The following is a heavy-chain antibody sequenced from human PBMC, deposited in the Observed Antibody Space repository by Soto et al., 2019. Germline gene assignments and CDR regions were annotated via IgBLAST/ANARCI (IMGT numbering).Heavy chain of an antibody. Sequence: SETLSLTCTVSGGSISSYYWSWIRQPPGKGLEWIGYIYYSGSTNYNPSLKSRVTISVDTSKNQFSLKLSSVTAADTAVYYCARDRSSSGIDYWGQGTLVTVSS. CDR2: IYYSGST. J-gene: IGHJ4*02. CDR3: ARDRSSSGIDY. CDR1: GGSISSYY. D-gene: IGHD6-6*01. V-gene: IGHV4-59*01.